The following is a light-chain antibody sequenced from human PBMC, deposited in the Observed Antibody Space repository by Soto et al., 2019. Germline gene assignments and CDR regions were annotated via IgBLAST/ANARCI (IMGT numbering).Light chain of an antibody. CDR2: KSS. J-gene: IGKJ2*01. Sequence: DIQMTQSPSTLSASVGDRVTITCRASQSISSWLAWYQQKPGKDPKLMIYKSSSLESGVPSRFSGSGSGTEFTLTISSLQPDDFATYYCQQYNSYSQTFGQGTKLEIK. CDR3: QQYNSYSQT. CDR1: QSISSW. V-gene: IGKV1-5*03.